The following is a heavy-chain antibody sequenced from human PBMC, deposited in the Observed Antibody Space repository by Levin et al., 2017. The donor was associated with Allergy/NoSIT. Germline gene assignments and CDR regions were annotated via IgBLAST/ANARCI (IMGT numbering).Heavy chain of an antibody. CDR2: IKSKTDGGTT. D-gene: IGHD2-2*01. V-gene: IGHV3-15*01. J-gene: IGHJ6*02. CDR3: TTVEIVVVPADYYYYGMDG. CDR1: GFTFSNAW. Sequence: GGSLRLSCAASGFTFSNAWMSWVRQAPGKGLEWVGRIKSKTDGGTTDYAAPVKGRFTISRDDSKNTLYLQMNSLKTEDTAVYYCTTVEIVVVPADYYYYGMDGWGQGTTVTVSS.